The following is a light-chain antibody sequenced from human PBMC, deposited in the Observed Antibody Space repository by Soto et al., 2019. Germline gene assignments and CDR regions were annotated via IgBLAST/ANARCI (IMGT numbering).Light chain of an antibody. Sequence: QSALTQPASVSGSPGQSITISCTGTSSDVGGYNYVSWYQQHPGKAAKHMIYDVSNRSSGVSNRFSGSKSGNTDSRTISGLQAEDEADYYCRSYTSSSTVVFGGGTKLTVL. J-gene: IGLJ2*01. V-gene: IGLV2-14*01. CDR1: SSDVGGYNY. CDR3: RSYTSSSTVV. CDR2: DVS.